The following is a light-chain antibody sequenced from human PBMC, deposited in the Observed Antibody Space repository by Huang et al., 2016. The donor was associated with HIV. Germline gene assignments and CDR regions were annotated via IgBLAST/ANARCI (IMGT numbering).Light chain of an antibody. V-gene: IGKV1-39*01. CDR3: QQSFSVPRT. CDR2: TVS. Sequence: DIQMTQSPPSLSASVGDRVTFTCRADQNITKSLNWYQQKPGKAPKLLIYTVSTWESGVPSRFRGSGSGSRFTLKIGNLQPEDFATYYCQQSFSVPRTFG. J-gene: IGKJ1*01. CDR1: QNITKS.